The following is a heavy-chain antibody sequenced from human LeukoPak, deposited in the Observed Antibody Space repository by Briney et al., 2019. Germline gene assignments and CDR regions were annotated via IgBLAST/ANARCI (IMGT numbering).Heavy chain of an antibody. V-gene: IGHV3-30-3*01. Sequence: GRSLRLSCAASGFTFSSYAMHWVRQAPGKGLEWVAVISYDGSNKYYADSVKGRFTISRDNSKNTLYLQMNSLRAEDTAVYYCARDLSGPRGYYYGMDVWGQGTTVTVSS. CDR1: GFTFSSYA. CDR3: ARDLSGPRGYYYGMDV. CDR2: ISYDGSNK. J-gene: IGHJ6*02. D-gene: IGHD3-10*01.